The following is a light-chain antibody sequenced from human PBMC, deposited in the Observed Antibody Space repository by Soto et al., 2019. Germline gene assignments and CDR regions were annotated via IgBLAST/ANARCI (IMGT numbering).Light chain of an antibody. CDR1: XXLTGR. J-gene: IGKJ2*01. CDR2: DVS. CDR3: QQYKVYPYT. V-gene: IGKV1-5*01. Sequence: QSPSTLSASIXXRVTLTXXXXXXLTGRLAWYQQKPGRPPKLLIYDVSILESGVPSRFSGSESGTDFTLTISSLRPDDFATFYCQQYKVYPYTFGQGTRLDI.